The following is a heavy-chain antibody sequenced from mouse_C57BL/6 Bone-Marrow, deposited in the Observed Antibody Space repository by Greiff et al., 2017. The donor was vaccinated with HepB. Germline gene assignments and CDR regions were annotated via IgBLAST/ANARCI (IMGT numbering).Heavy chain of an antibody. V-gene: IGHV5-17*01. Sequence: EVMLVESGGGLVKPGGPLKLSCAASGFTFSDYGMHWVRQAPEKGLEWVAYISSVSSTIYYADTVKGRFTISRDNAKNTLFLQMTSLRSEDTAMYYCARALYSNYGGFAYWGQGTLVTVSA. CDR2: ISSVSSTI. D-gene: IGHD2-5*01. CDR1: GFTFSDYG. J-gene: IGHJ3*01. CDR3: ARALYSNYGGFAY.